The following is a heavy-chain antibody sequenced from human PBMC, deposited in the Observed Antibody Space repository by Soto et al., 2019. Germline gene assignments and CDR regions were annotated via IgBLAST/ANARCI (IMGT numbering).Heavy chain of an antibody. V-gene: IGHV6-1*01. J-gene: IGHJ6*02. D-gene: IGHD6-19*01. CDR3: ARDDFLASVADHYYYYGMDV. CDR2: TYYRSKWYN. CDR1: GDSVSSNSAA. Sequence: QSQTLSLTCAISGDSVSSNSAAWNWIRQSPSRGLEWLGRTYYRSKWYNDYAVSVKSRITINPDTSKNQFSLQLNSVTPEDTAVYYCARDDFLASVADHYYYYGMDVWGQGTTVTVSS.